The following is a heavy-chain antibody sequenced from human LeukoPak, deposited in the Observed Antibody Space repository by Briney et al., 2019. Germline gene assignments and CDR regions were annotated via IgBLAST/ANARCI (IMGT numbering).Heavy chain of an antibody. D-gene: IGHD1-7*01. CDR3: ARKLVEY. CDR1: GFTFSNYW. CDR2: IKQDGSEK. Sequence: GGSLRLSCAASGFTFSNYWMASVRQAPGKGLEWVANIKQDGSEKYYVDSVKGRFTISRDNAKNSVYLQMNSLRAEDTAVYYCARKLVEYWGQGTLVTVSS. J-gene: IGHJ4*02. V-gene: IGHV3-7*04.